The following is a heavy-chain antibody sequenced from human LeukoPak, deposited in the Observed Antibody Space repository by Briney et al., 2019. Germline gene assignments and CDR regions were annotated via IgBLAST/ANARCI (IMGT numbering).Heavy chain of an antibody. CDR1: GGTFSSYA. CDR2: IIPIFGTA. CDR3: ARSLYSSSSEVWYFDY. D-gene: IGHD6-6*01. J-gene: IGHJ4*02. V-gene: IGHV1-69*05. Sequence: ASVKVSCKASGGTFSSYAISWVRHAPGQGLEWMGGIIPIFGTANYAQKFQGRVTITTDESTSTAYMELSSLRSEDTAVYYCARSLYSSSSEVWYFDYWGQGTLVTVSS.